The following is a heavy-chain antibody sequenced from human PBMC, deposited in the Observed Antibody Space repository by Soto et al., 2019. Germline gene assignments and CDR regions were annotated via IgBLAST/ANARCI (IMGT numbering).Heavy chain of an antibody. J-gene: IGHJ4*02. V-gene: IGHV3-48*03. CDR1: GFTFDAYQ. CDR2: IRNDGGTT. CDR3: TRRYCYNNGCLIDY. D-gene: IGHD3-16*02. Sequence: VQLVESGGGLVQPGGSLRLSCAASGFTFDAYQMSWVRQAPGKGLEWLSYIRNDGGTTYDADSVKGRFTVSRDNAKNSMYLQMKSLRVEDTGVYYCTRRYCYNNGCLIDYWGQGTLVTVSS.